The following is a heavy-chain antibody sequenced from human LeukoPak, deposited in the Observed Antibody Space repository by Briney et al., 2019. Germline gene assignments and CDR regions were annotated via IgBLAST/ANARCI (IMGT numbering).Heavy chain of an antibody. CDR2: IYHSGST. V-gene: IGHV4-30-2*01. D-gene: IGHD2-15*01. CDR1: GGSISSGGYY. Sequence: PSQTLSLTCTVSGGSISSGGYYWSWIRQPPGKGLEWIGYIYHSGSTYYNPSLKSRVTISVDRSKNQFSLKLSSVTAADTAVYSCARSTSYWWFDPWGQGTLVTVSS. CDR3: ARSTSYWWFDP. J-gene: IGHJ5*02.